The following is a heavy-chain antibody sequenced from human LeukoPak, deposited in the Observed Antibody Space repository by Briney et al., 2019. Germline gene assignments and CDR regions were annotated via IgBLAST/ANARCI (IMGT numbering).Heavy chain of an antibody. CDR3: ARRVQDGMAVAGKTIDY. Sequence: GESLKISCKESGYSFTSYWITWVRQMPGKGLEWMGRIDPSDSYTNYSPSFQGHVTISADKSISTAYLQWSSLKASDTAMYYCARRVQDGMAVAGKTIDYWGQGTLVTVSS. CDR1: GYSFTSYW. V-gene: IGHV5-10-1*01. J-gene: IGHJ4*02. CDR2: IDPSDSYT. D-gene: IGHD6-19*01.